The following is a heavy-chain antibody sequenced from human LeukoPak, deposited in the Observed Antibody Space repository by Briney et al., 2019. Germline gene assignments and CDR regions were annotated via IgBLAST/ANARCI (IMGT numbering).Heavy chain of an antibody. CDR1: GYTFSGYY. Sequence: ASVNVSCKASGYTFSGYYMHWVRQAPGQGLEWMGWINPNSGGTKYVQKFQGRVTMTRDTSISTAYIELSRLRSDDTAVYYCASGSLASYFDHWGQGTLVTVSS. J-gene: IGHJ4*02. CDR3: ASGSLASYFDH. CDR2: INPNSGGT. D-gene: IGHD3-16*01. V-gene: IGHV1-2*02.